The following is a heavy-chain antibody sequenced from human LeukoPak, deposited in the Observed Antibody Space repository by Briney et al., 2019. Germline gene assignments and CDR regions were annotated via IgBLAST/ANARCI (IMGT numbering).Heavy chain of an antibody. J-gene: IGHJ6*03. CDR1: DDSITMYY. Sequence: SETLSLTCSVSDDSITMYYWTWIRQPPGEGLEWIGYVDHTGSTNFNPSLNGRVSISRDTTKNLFSLRLRSVTAADTAVYFCARGRVSSSTWYSTYYYYFYMDVWGKGTTVTVSS. V-gene: IGHV4-59*01. D-gene: IGHD1-1*01. CDR2: VDHTGST. CDR3: ARGRVSSSTWYSTYYYYFYMDV.